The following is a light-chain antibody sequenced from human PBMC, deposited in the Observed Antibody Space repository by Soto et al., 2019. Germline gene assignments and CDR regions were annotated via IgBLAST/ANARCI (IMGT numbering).Light chain of an antibody. Sequence: PGDSATLSCRASQSVSSDLAWYQQRPGQAPRLLIYDASNRATGIPARFSGSGSGTDFTLTISSLEPEDFAVYYCQQRSSWPVTFGQGTKLEIK. V-gene: IGKV3-11*01. J-gene: IGKJ2*01. CDR1: QSVSSD. CDR3: QQRSSWPVT. CDR2: DAS.